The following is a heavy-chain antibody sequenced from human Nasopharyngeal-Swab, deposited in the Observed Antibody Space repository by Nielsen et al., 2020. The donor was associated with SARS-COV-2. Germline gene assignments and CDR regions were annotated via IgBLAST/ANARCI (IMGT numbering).Heavy chain of an antibody. Sequence: GESLKISCAASGFTFSRYWMNWVRQVPGKGLVWVSRIDTDGSTTDHADSVKGRFTISRDNAKNLLYLQMNNLRAEDTALYYCARDVAGADSAWGQGTLVTVSS. CDR2: IDTDGSTT. D-gene: IGHD2-21*02. J-gene: IGHJ5*02. CDR1: GFTFSRYW. V-gene: IGHV3-74*01. CDR3: ARDVAGADSA.